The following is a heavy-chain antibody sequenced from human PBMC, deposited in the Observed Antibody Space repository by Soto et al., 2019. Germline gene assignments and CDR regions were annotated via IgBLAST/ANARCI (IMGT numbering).Heavy chain of an antibody. CDR3: ARGPLIVATKNYYYYGMDV. D-gene: IGHD5-12*01. J-gene: IGHJ6*02. V-gene: IGHV1-2*04. Sequence: ASVKVSCKASGYTFTGYYMHWVRQAPGQGLEWMGWINPNSGGTNYAQKFQGWVTMTRDTSISTAYMELSRLRSDDTAVYYFARGPLIVATKNYYYYGMDVWGQGTTVTVSS. CDR1: GYTFTGYY. CDR2: INPNSGGT.